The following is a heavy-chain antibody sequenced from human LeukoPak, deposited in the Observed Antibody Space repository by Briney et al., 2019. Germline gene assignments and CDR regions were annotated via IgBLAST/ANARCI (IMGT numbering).Heavy chain of an antibody. D-gene: IGHD6-13*01. CDR3: ARGYSSSWYEDWFDP. CDR2: ISSSSSYI. CDR1: GFTFSSYS. J-gene: IGHJ5*02. Sequence: GGSLRLSCAASGFTFSSYSMNWVRQAPGKGLEWVSSISSSSSYIYYADSAKGRFTISRDNAKNSLYLQMNSLRAEDTAVYYCARGYSSSWYEDWFDPWGRGTLVTVSS. V-gene: IGHV3-21*01.